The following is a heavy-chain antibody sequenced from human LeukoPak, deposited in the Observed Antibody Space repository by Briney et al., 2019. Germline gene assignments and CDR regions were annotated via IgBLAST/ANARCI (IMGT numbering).Heavy chain of an antibody. CDR1: GDSASSNSAA. CDR2: TYYRSGWHN. Sequence: SQTLSLTCAISGDSASSNSAAWDWIRQSPSGGLEWLGKTYYRSGWHNNYAISVKSRIIINPDTSRNQFSLQLKSVTPEDTAVYYCARSIGIAVADHWGQGTLVTVSS. J-gene: IGHJ4*02. D-gene: IGHD6-19*01. V-gene: IGHV6-1*01. CDR3: ARSIGIAVADH.